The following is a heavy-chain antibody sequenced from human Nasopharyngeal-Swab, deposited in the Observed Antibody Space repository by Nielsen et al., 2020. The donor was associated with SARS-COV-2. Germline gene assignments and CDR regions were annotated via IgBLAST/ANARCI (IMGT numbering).Heavy chain of an antibody. Sequence: GESLKISCAASGFTFSDYTMNWVRQAPGQGLEWVSSICSSGSYMYYTDSVKGRFTMSRDNAKNSLYLQMNSLRAEDTAVYYCASDSRYWGQATLVTVSS. V-gene: IGHV3-21*01. CDR1: GFTFSDYT. D-gene: IGHD2-2*01. J-gene: IGHJ4*02. CDR3: ASDSRY. CDR2: ICSSGSYM.